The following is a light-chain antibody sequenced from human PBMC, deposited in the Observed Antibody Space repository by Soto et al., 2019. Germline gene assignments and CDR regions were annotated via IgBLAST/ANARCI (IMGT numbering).Light chain of an antibody. J-gene: IGLJ2*01. CDR2: DVS. V-gene: IGLV2-14*01. Sequence: QSALTQPASVSGSPGQSITMSCTGTSSDVGAYKYVSWYQQHPGKAPKLMIYDVSNRPSGVSNRFSGSKSGNTASLTISGLQAEDEADYYCSSYTSSSTVVFGGGTKLTVL. CDR1: SSDVGAYKY. CDR3: SSYTSSSTVV.